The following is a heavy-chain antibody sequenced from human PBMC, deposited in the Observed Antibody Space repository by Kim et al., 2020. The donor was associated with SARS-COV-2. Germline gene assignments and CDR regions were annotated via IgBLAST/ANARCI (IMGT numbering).Heavy chain of an antibody. Sequence: ASVKVSCKASGYTFTGYYIHWVRQAPGQGLEWMGRINPNSGGTNYAQKFQGRLTMTRDTSISTAYMELSRLTSEDTAVYYCARVGEYGSGSYLINWGQGALVTVSS. CDR3: ARVGEYGSGSYLIN. J-gene: IGHJ4*02. CDR2: INPNSGGT. V-gene: IGHV1-2*06. CDR1: GYTFTGYY. D-gene: IGHD3-10*01.